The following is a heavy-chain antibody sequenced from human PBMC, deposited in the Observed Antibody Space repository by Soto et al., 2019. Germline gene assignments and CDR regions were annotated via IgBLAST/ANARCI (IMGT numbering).Heavy chain of an antibody. Sequence: QVQLQQWGAGLLKPSETLSLTCAVYGGSFSGYYWNWIRQPPGKGLEWIGEISQSGTINYNPSLKGRVPLPVAASMSQFSLRLTSVTAADTAVYYCARGPVGGITKEGYFAHWGQGSLLTVSS. CDR3: ARGPVGGITKEGYFAH. D-gene: IGHD3-9*01. CDR1: GGSFSGYY. CDR2: ISQSGTI. J-gene: IGHJ4*02. V-gene: IGHV4-34*02.